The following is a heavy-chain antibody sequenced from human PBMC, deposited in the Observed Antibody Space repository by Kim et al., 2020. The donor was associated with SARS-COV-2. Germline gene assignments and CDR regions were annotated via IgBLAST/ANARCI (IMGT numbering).Heavy chain of an antibody. CDR3: ARHENGDFNWFDP. CDR2: IYYSGCT. V-gene: IGHV4-39*01. Sequence: SETLSLTCTVSGGSISSSSYYWGWIRQPPGKGLEWIGSIYYSGCTYYNPSLKSRVTISVDTSKNQFPLKLSSVTAADTAVYYCARHENGDFNWFDPWGQGTLVTVSS. CDR1: GGSISSSSYY. D-gene: IGHD4-17*01. J-gene: IGHJ5*02.